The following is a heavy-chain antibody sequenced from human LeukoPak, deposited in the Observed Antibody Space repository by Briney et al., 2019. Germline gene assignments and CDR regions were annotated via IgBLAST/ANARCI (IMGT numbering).Heavy chain of an antibody. D-gene: IGHD3-16*01. Sequence: ASVKVSCKASGYTFTGYYMHWVRQAPGQGLEWMGWINPNSGGTYFAQKFQGRVTMTRDTSISTAYMELSRLRSDDTAVYYCARVGAYSYYFDYWGQGTLVTVSS. J-gene: IGHJ4*02. CDR3: ARVGAYSYYFDY. CDR2: INPNSGGT. V-gene: IGHV1-2*02. CDR1: GYTFTGYY.